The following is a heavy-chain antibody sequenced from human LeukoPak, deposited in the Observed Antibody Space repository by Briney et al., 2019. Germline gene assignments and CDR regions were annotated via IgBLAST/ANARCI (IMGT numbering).Heavy chain of an antibody. D-gene: IGHD2-15*01. Sequence: ASVKVSCKASGYTFTSYAMNWVRQAPGQGLEWMGWINTNTGNPTYAQGFTGRFVFPLDTSVSTAYLQISSLKAEDTAVYYCARDHLGYCSGGSCHNWFDPWGQGTLVTVSS. V-gene: IGHV7-4-1*02. J-gene: IGHJ5*02. CDR3: ARDHLGYCSGGSCHNWFDP. CDR1: GYTFTSYA. CDR2: INTNTGNP.